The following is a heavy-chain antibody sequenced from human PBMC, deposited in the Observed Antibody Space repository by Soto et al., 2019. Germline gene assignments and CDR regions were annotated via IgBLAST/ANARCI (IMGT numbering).Heavy chain of an antibody. J-gene: IGHJ4*02. CDR1: GGTFSSYA. D-gene: IGHD3-16*02. CDR2: IIPIFGTA. V-gene: IGHV1-69*01. Sequence: QVQLVQSGAEVKKPGSSVKVSCKASGGTFSSYAISWVRQAPGQGLEWMGGIIPIFGTANYAQKFQGRVTITADESTSTAYMELSSLRSEDTSVYYCARDGRLRLGELSLWLDYWRQGTLVTVSS. CDR3: ARDGRLRLGELSLWLDY.